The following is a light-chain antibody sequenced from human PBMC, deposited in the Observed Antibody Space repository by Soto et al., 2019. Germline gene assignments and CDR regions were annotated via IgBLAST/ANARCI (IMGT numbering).Light chain of an antibody. J-gene: IGKJ5*01. V-gene: IGKV3-15*01. CDR2: GAS. Sequence: EIVMTQSPATLSVAPVESSTLSCRASQSVSSNLAWYQQKPGQAPRLLIYGASARATGIPAKFSGSGSGTEVTLTISGLEAEDFAVYYCQKSSSSPINCGQGTRRAIK. CDR3: QKSSSSPIN. CDR1: QSVSSN.